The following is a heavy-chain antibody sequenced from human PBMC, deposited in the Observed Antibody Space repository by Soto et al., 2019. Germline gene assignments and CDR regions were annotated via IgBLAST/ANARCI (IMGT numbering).Heavy chain of an antibody. V-gene: IGHV4-38-2*01. J-gene: IGHJ4*02. CDR1: GYFISSGYY. CDR3: TRQSGYAEYCCDSSGYYFDY. D-gene: IGHD3-22*01. Sequence: PPETLSLTCAVSGYFISSGYYWGWIRQPPGMGVEWIGSIYHSGSTYYNTSLKSRVTISVDTSKNQFSLKLSSVTAADTAVYYCTRQSGYAEYCCDSSGYYFDYWGQGTLVTVSS. CDR2: IYHSGST.